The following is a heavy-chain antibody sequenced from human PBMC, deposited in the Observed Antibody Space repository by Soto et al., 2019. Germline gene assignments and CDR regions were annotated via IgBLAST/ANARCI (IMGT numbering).Heavy chain of an antibody. Sequence: SETLSLTCTVSGGSINSSPYYWGWIRQPPGQGLEWIGHIHYGGSTSYNPSLKSRVIISVDTSKNQFSLELSSVTAADTALYYCALYDFWSAYEFGCWGQGALVTVSS. CDR2: IHYGGST. V-gene: IGHV4-39*01. D-gene: IGHD3-3*01. CDR1: GGSINSSPYY. CDR3: ALYDFWSAYEFGC. J-gene: IGHJ4*02.